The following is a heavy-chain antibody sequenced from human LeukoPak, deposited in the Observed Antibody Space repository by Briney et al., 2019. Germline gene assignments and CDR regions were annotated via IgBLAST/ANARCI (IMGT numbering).Heavy chain of an antibody. CDR1: GFTFSSYW. D-gene: IGHD2-21*02. V-gene: IGHV3-74*01. CDR3: VRGRWVTVLDY. CDR2: IESDGTST. Sequence: PGGSLRLSCAASGFTFSSYWMHWVRQAPGKGLVWVSRIESDGTSTTYADSVKGRFTISRDNAKSTLYLQMNSLRAEDTAVYFCVRGRWVTVLDYWGQGTLVTVSS. J-gene: IGHJ4*02.